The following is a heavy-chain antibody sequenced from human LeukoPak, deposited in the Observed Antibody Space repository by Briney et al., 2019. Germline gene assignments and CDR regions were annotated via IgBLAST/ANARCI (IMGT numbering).Heavy chain of an antibody. D-gene: IGHD1-26*01. J-gene: IGHJ4*02. CDR2: FDPEVGKT. Sequence: ASVKVSCKVSRCTVTEFSMHWVRQAPGKGLEWVGGFDPEVGKTIYAQKFQGRVTLTEDTSTDTAYMQLRSLTFEDTAVYYCATLGPTMGELLEGGGFDCWGQGTLVTVSS. CDR3: ATLGPTMGELLEGGGFDC. V-gene: IGHV1-24*01. CDR1: RCTVTEFS.